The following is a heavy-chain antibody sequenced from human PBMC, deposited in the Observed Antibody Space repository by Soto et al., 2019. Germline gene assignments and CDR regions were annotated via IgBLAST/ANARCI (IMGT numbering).Heavy chain of an antibody. D-gene: IGHD2-2*02. CDR1: GDSVSSSDFY. CDR3: ARERGGIRYCSSTSCYKPPLYYYGMDV. Sequence: SETLSLTCAVSGDSVSSSDFYWTWIRQPPGKALEWSGYVYSSGTTNYNPSLKSRVNISVDTSKNQFSLKLSSVTAADTAVYYCARERGGIRYCSSTSCYKPPLYYYGMDVWGQGTTVTVSS. J-gene: IGHJ6*02. CDR2: VYSSGTT. V-gene: IGHV4-61*08.